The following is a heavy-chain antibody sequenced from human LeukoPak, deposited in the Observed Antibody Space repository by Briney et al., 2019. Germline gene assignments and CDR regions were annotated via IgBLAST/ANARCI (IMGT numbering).Heavy chain of an antibody. CDR2: ISGSGGST. CDR3: AKSPPLAAAGDY. D-gene: IGHD6-13*01. CDR1: GFTFSSYA. Sequence: GGSLRLSCAAAGFTFSSYAMSLVRQARGKGLEWVSAISGSGGSTYYADSVKGRFTISRDNSKNTLYLQMNSLRAEDTAVYYCAKSPPLAAAGDYWGQGTLVTVSS. V-gene: IGHV3-23*01. J-gene: IGHJ4*02.